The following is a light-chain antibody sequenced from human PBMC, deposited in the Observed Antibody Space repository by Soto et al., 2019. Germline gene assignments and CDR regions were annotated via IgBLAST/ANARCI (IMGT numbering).Light chain of an antibody. J-gene: IGKJ1*01. CDR2: AAS. Sequence: EIVIEQYSATLSVSPGERATLPCRASQSVSILLAWYQQKAGQAPRLLIYAASTRATGIPARFSGSGSGTEFTLTISSLQSEDYAVYYCQQYSLWRTFGQGTKVDIK. CDR3: QQYSLWRT. V-gene: IGKV3-15*01. CDR1: QSVSIL.